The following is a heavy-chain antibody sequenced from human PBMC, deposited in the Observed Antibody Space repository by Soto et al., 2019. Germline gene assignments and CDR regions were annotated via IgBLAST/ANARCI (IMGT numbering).Heavy chain of an antibody. CDR3: AREGGGSYGAFDI. CDR1: GGSISSSNW. J-gene: IGHJ3*02. Sequence: SETLSLTCAVSGGSISSSNWWSWVRQPPGKGMEWIGEIYHSGSTNYNPSLKSRVTISVDKSKNQFSLKLSSVTAADTAVYYCAREGGGSYGAFDIWGQWTMVTVSS. CDR2: IYHSGST. V-gene: IGHV4-4*02. D-gene: IGHD1-26*01.